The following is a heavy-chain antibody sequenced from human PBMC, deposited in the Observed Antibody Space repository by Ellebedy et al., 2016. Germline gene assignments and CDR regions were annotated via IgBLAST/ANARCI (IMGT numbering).Heavy chain of an antibody. CDR2: ISRGGST. J-gene: IGHJ4*02. CDR3: ASVYYDTSGYYYVPRFDY. V-gene: IGHV4-34*10. D-gene: IGHD3-22*01. CDR1: GGSFSGYY. Sequence: ESLKISXAVYGGSFSGYYWSWIRQPPEKGLEWIGEISRGGSTNYSPSLKSRLTMSIDKSENQFSLKLTSVTAADTAIYYCASVYYDTSGYYYVPRFDYWGQGMLVTVSS.